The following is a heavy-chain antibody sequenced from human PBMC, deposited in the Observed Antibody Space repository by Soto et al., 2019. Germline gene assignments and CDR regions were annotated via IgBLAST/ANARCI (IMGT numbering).Heavy chain of an antibody. D-gene: IGHD2-21*01. J-gene: IGHJ4*02. CDR1: VLTFGIRA. CDR3: ARGPTDSYPGRRIFDF. V-gene: IGHV3-23*01. Sequence: RGSLLLSCVSSVLTFGIRAMGWVRQAPGEGLQWVSTITDTGGDAKYADSVRGRFVISRDNSKKTLYLQMTSLTAEDSAMYFCARGPTDSYPGRRIFDFWGRGTMVTVSS. CDR2: ITDTGGDA.